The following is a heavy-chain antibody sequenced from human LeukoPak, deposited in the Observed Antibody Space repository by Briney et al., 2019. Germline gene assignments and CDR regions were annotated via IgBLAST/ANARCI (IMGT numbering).Heavy chain of an antibody. CDR2: IYPGDSDT. Sequence: GESLKISCKGSGYDFPTYWIGWVRQMPGKGLEWIGIIYPGDSDTRYRPSFQGQVTISADKSISTAYLQWSSLKASDTAMYYCARTLQSYGHNYFDPWGQGTLVTVSS. V-gene: IGHV5-51*01. D-gene: IGHD3-16*01. CDR3: ARTLQSYGHNYFDP. CDR1: GYDFPTYW. J-gene: IGHJ5*02.